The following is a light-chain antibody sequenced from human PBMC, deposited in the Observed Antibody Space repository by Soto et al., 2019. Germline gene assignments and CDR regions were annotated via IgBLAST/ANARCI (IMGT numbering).Light chain of an antibody. CDR2: GAS. V-gene: IGKV3-20*01. CDR3: QQYGSSPRT. CDR1: QSVSSSY. Sequence: IVMAQSPATLSVSPGERATPSCRASQSVSSSYLAWYQQKPGQAPRLLIYGASSRATGIPDRFSGSGSGTDFTLTISRLEPEDFAVYYCQQYGSSPRTFGQGTKVDNK. J-gene: IGKJ1*01.